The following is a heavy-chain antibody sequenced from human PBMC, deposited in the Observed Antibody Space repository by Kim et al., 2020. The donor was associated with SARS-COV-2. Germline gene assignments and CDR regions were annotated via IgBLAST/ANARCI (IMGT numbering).Heavy chain of an antibody. J-gene: IGHJ4*02. CDR3: AGDNYNNYWYKY. Sequence: GGSLRLSCAASEFSVSTKTMTWVRQAPGKGLEWVSIIYRYGTTYYADSVKGRFTTSRDTSTNTLYLPMDNLRADDTAVYYCAGDNYNNYWYKYWGQGTLVTVSA. CDR1: EFSVSTKT. D-gene: IGHD1-20*01. V-gene: IGHV3-53*01. CDR2: IYRYGTT.